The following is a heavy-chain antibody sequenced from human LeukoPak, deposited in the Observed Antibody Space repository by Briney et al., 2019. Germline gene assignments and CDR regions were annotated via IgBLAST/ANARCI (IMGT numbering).Heavy chain of an antibody. J-gene: IGHJ4*02. Sequence: ALVKVSCKASGYTFTTYYIHWVRQAPGQGLEWMGFINPSGGSTSYAQKFQGRVTMTRDTSTSTVYMELSSLRSEDTAVYYCARNVGSGLDYWGQGTLVAVSS. D-gene: IGHD1-1*01. V-gene: IGHV1-46*01. CDR1: GYTFTTYY. CDR3: ARNVGSGLDY. CDR2: INPSGGST.